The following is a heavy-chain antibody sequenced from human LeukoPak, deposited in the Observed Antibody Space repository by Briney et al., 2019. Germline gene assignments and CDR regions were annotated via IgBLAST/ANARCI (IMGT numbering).Heavy chain of an antibody. J-gene: IGHJ4*02. CDR2: IYYSGST. D-gene: IGHD5-18*01. CDR1: GGSISSGGYY. Sequence: SETPSLTCTVSGGSISSGGYYWSWIRQHPGKGLEWIGYIYYSGSTYYNPSLKSRVTISVDTSKNQFSLKLSSVTAADTAVYYCAREDTAMVDYWGQGTLVTVSS. CDR3: AREDTAMVDY. V-gene: IGHV4-31*03.